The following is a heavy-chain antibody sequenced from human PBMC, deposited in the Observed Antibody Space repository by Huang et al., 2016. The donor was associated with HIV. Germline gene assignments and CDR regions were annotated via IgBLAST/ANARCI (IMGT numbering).Heavy chain of an antibody. V-gene: IGHV1-69*01. D-gene: IGHD1-26*01. CDR2: SITVFGTQ. CDR3: ARVRGYSGSYYGMDV. J-gene: IGHJ6*02. Sequence: QVQLVQSGAEVKKPGSSVKVSCKASGGTFSNHGFSWVRQAPGQGLEWMGGSITVFGTQYYTPKFQGRVTITADESTSTVDMELSSLTPDDTAEYYCARVRGYSGSYYGMDVWGQGTTVTVSS. CDR1: GGTFSNHG.